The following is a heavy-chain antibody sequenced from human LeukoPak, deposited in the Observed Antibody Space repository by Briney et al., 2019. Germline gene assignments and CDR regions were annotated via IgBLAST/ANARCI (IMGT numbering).Heavy chain of an antibody. V-gene: IGHV1-69*06. Sequence: GASVKVSCKASGGIFNTYAISWVRQAPGQGLEWMGGIIPILGTANYAQKFQGRVTITADKSTSTAYMELSSLRSEDTAVYYCASVDCSSTTCYGAGHYMDVWGKGTTVTVSS. CDR1: GGIFNTYA. CDR2: IIPILGTA. CDR3: ASVDCSSTTCYGAGHYMDV. D-gene: IGHD2-2*01. J-gene: IGHJ6*03.